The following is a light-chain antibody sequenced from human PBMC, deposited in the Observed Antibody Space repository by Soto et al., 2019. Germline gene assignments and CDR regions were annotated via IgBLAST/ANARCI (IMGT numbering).Light chain of an antibody. CDR2: DVS. CDR3: HQRRDWPRT. V-gene: IGKV3-11*01. Sequence: EIVLTQSPATLSLSPGERATLSCRASQSVSTCLVWYQQKPGQAPRLLIHDVSNRATGVPARFSGSGSGTDFTLTISGLEPEDIAVYYCHQRRDWPRTFGQGTKVEIK. CDR1: QSVSTC. J-gene: IGKJ1*01.